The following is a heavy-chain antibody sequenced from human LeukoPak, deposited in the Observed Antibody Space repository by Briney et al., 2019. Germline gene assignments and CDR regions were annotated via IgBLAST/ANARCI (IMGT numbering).Heavy chain of an antibody. Sequence: GGSLRLSCTVSGFGVSSNHVAWVRQAPGKGLERVSVRQPGNVSYYADSVKGRFATSADSSKNCLYLQMNNLRSEDTALYYCARERDYDTYFDYWGQGTLVIVSS. CDR2: RQPGNVS. D-gene: IGHD3-22*01. CDR1: GFGVSSNH. CDR3: ARERDYDTYFDY. V-gene: IGHV3-53*01. J-gene: IGHJ4*02.